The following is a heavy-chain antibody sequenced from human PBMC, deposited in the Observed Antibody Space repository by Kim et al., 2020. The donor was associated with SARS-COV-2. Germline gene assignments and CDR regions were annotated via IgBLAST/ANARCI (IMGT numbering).Heavy chain of an antibody. CDR1: GFTFSSYS. Sequence: GGSLRLSCAASGFTFSSYSMHWVRQAPGKGLVWVAVISYDGSTKYYADSVKGRFTISRDNSKNTLFLQMNSLRAEDTAVYYCARVSGVYDYVWGSYRKSRPVYYDGMDVCGEETTVTVSS. V-gene: IGHV3-30*04. J-gene: IGHJ6*04. CDR3: ARVSGVYDYVWGSYRKSRPVYYDGMDV. D-gene: IGHD3-16*02. CDR2: ISYDGSTK.